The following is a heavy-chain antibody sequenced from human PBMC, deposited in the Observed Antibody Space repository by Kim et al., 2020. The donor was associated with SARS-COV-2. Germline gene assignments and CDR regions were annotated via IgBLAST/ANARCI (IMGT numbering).Heavy chain of an antibody. J-gene: IGHJ4*02. CDR3: AGCWSGYIHYFDY. D-gene: IGHD3-3*01. Sequence: NPYLRDRVTRSAYTSKIQFSLKLSSVTAADTAVYYCAGCWSGYIHYFDYWGQGTLVTVSS. V-gene: IGHV4-34*01.